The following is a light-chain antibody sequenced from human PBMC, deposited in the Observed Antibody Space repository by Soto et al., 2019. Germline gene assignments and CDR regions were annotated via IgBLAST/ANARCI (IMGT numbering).Light chain of an antibody. J-gene: IGKJ4*01. CDR1: QHITNY. V-gene: IGKV1-33*01. Sequence: DIQMTQSPPSLSAXAVDRVTIAFQASQHITNYLNWYQQKPGKAPKLPIYDASNLQTGVPSRFSGSGSGTDFTFTISSLQTEDIATYYCQQYDNFPLTFGGGTKVDIK. CDR2: DAS. CDR3: QQYDNFPLT.